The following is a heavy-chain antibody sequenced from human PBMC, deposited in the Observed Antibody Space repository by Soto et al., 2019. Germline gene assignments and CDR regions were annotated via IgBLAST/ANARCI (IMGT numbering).Heavy chain of an antibody. J-gene: IGHJ6*02. CDR2: IDPSDSYT. Sequence: GESLKISCKGSGYSFTSYWISWVRQMPGKGLEWMGRIDPSDSYTNYSPSFQGHVTISADKSISTAYLQWSSLKASDTAMYYCATTAMMATTVKVLHGGYYYYYYGIHVWGQGTPVTVYS. V-gene: IGHV5-10-1*01. D-gene: IGHD4-4*01. CDR3: ATTAMMATTVKVLHGGYYYYYYGIHV. CDR1: GYSFTSYW.